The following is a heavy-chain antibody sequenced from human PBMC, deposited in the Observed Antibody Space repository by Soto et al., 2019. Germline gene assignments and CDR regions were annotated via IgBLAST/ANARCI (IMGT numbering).Heavy chain of an antibody. J-gene: IGHJ4*02. CDR2: ISGSGGST. CDR3: AKDPRGNDYIWGSYRTPPVDY. Sequence: GGSLRLSCAASGFTFSSYAMSWVRQAPWKGLEWVSAISGSGGSTYYADSVKGRFTISRGNSKNTLYLQMNSLRAEDTAVYYCAKDPRGNDYIWGSYRTPPVDYWGQGTLVTAPQ. D-gene: IGHD3-16*02. CDR1: GFTFSSYA. V-gene: IGHV3-23*01.